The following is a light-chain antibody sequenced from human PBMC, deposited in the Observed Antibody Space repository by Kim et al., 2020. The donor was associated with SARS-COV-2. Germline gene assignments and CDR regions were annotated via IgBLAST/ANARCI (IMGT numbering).Light chain of an antibody. Sequence: ASVKLTCSLSSGHSSYAIAWHQQQPEKGPRYLMKPNSDGCHNKGDGIPDRFSGCSSGAERYVTISSLQSEDEADYYCQTWGTGIRVFGGGTQLTVL. V-gene: IGLV4-69*01. CDR3: QTWGTGIRV. CDR2: PNSDGCH. CDR1: SGHSSYA. J-gene: IGLJ2*01.